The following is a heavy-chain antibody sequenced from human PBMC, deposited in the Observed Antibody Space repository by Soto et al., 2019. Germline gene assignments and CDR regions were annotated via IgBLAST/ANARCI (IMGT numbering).Heavy chain of an antibody. CDR2: IYYIGST. J-gene: IGHJ5*02. CDR3: ARSIKPSWFDP. V-gene: IGHV4-59*01. D-gene: IGHD3-10*01. Sequence: VRQPPGKGLEWIGYIYYIGSTNYNPSLKSRVTMSADTSKNQVSLKLTSVTAADTAVYYCARSIKPSWFDPWGQGTLVTVSS.